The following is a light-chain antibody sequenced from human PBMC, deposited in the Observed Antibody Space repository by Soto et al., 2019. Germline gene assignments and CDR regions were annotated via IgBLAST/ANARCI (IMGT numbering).Light chain of an antibody. J-gene: IGKJ3*01. CDR3: QQYRT. Sequence: DIQMTQSPSSLSASVGDRVTITCQASQDSSNYLNWYQQKPGKAPKLLIYDASNLETGVPSRFRGSGSGTDFTFTISSLQPEAIATYYCQQYRTFGAGTKVYIK. CDR1: QDSSNY. V-gene: IGKV1-33*01. CDR2: DAS.